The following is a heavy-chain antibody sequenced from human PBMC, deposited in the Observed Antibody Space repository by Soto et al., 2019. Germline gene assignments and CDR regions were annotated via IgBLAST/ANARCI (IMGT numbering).Heavy chain of an antibody. J-gene: IGHJ4*02. CDR2: IYYTGTT. D-gene: IGHD2-15*01. V-gene: IGHV4-30-4*01. Sequence: QVQLQESGPGLVKPSQTLSLTCTVSGXSXXSDDYYXSWIRQPPGKGLEWIGYIYYTGTTNYNPSLQSRVTISMDTSKNQFSLKLSSVNAADTAVYYCVRDRSXSPDYFDYWGQGTLVTVSS. CDR1: GXSXXSDDYY. CDR3: VRDRSXSPDYFDY.